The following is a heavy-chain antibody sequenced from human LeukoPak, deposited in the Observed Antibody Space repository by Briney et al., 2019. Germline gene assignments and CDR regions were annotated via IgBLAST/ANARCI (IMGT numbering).Heavy chain of an antibody. CDR3: ARVVVRRGCYYYYGMDV. Sequence: ASVKVSCKASGYTFTGYYMHWVRQAPGQGLEWMGWINPNSGGTNYAQKFQGRVTMTRDTSISTAYMELSRLRSDDTAVYYCARVVVRRGCYYYYGMDVWGQGTTVTVSS. CDR1: GYTFTGYY. D-gene: IGHD3-22*01. J-gene: IGHJ6*02. CDR2: INPNSGGT. V-gene: IGHV1-2*02.